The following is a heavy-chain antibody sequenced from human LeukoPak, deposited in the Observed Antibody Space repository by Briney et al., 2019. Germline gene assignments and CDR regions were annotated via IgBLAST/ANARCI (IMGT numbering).Heavy chain of an antibody. Sequence: SETLSLTRTVSGGSISSYYWSWIRQPPGKGLEWIGYIYYSGSTNYNPSLKSRVTISVDTSKNQFSLKLSSVTAADTAVYYCARVDYANWFDPWGQGTLVTVSS. CDR3: ARVDYANWFDP. J-gene: IGHJ5*02. CDR1: GGSISSYY. D-gene: IGHD4-17*01. V-gene: IGHV4-59*08. CDR2: IYYSGST.